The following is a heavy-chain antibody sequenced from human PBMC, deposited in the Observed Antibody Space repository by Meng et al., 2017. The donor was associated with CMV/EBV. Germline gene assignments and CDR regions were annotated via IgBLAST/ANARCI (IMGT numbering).Heavy chain of an antibody. Sequence: ASVKVSCKASGYTFTSYDNNWVRQATGQGLEWMGWMNPNSGNTGYAQKFQGRVTITRNTSISTAYMELSSLRSEDTAVYYCARGRRVFLGYCSSTSCHDFDYWGQGTLVTVSS. CDR1: GYTFTSYD. J-gene: IGHJ4*02. V-gene: IGHV1-8*03. CDR2: MNPNSGNT. CDR3: ARGRRVFLGYCSSTSCHDFDY. D-gene: IGHD2-2*01.